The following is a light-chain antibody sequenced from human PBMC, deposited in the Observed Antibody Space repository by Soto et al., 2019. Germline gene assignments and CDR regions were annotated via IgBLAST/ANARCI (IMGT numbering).Light chain of an antibody. CDR1: KLGEKY. CDR2: QDS. CDR3: QAWDSTTVL. Sequence: SYELTQPPSVSVSPGQTASITCSGDKLGEKYACWYQQKPGQSPVLVIYQDSKRPSGIPERFSGSNSGNTATLTISGTQAMDEADYYCQAWDSTTVLFGGGTKLTVL. V-gene: IGLV3-1*01. J-gene: IGLJ2*01.